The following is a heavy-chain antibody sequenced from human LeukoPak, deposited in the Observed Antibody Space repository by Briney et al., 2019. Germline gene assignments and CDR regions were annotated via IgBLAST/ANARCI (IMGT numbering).Heavy chain of an antibody. CDR1: GFTFSGSA. J-gene: IGHJ4*02. Sequence: GGSLRLSCAASGFTFSGSAMHWVRQASGKGLEWVGRIRSKANSYATAYATSVKGRFTISRDDSKNTAYLQMNSLKTEDTAVYYCPRLPGDYVWGSYRFASHYFDYWGQGTLVTVSS. D-gene: IGHD3-16*02. V-gene: IGHV3-73*01. CDR2: IRSKANSYAT. CDR3: PRLPGDYVWGSYRFASHYFDY.